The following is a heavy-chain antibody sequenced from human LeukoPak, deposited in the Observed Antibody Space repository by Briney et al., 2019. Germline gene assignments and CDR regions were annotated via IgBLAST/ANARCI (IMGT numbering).Heavy chain of an antibody. CDR2: INGDGSST. D-gene: IGHD3-16*01. CDR1: GFTFSDYW. V-gene: IGHV3-74*01. J-gene: IGHJ4*02. CDR3: VRARSGDFDY. Sequence: GGSLRLSCAASGFTFSDYWMHWVRQAPGKGLVWVARINGDGSSTSYADSVKGRFAISRDNAKNTLDLQMSSPRAEDTAVYYCVRARSGDFDYWGQGTLVTVSS.